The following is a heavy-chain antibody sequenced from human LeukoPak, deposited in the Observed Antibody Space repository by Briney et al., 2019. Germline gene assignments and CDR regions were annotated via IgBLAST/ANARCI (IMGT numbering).Heavy chain of an antibody. Sequence: GALRLSCAASGFTFSSYGMSWVRQAPGKGLEWVSAISGSGGSTYYADSVKGRFTISRDNSKNTLYLQMNSLRAEDTAVYYCAKALYSSSFFDYWGQGTLVTVSS. CDR2: ISGSGGST. D-gene: IGHD6-13*01. CDR3: AKALYSSSFFDY. V-gene: IGHV3-23*01. CDR1: GFTFSSYG. J-gene: IGHJ4*02.